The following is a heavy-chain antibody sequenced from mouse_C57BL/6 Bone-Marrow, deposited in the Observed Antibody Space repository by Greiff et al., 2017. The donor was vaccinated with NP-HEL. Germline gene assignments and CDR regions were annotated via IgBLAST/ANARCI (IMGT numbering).Heavy chain of an antibody. V-gene: IGHV1-19*01. CDR1: GYTFTDYY. CDR2: INPSNGGT. CDR3: AREGSSPSWFAS. J-gene: IGHJ3*01. D-gene: IGHD1-1*01. Sequence: VQLQQSGPVLVKPGASVKMSCKASGYTFTDYYMNWVKQSHGKSLEWIGVINPSNGGTSYNQKFKGKATLTVDKSSSTAYMELNSLTSEDSAVYYCAREGSSPSWFASWGQRTLVTVSA.